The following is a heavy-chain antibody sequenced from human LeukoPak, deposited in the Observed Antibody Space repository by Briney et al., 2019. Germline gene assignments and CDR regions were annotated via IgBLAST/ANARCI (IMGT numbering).Heavy chain of an antibody. CDR2: VNPNSGVT. CDR1: GYTFTGNF. CDR3: AREARGSGTYYSDY. Sequence: ASVKVSCKASGYTFTGNFIHWVRQAPEEGLEWMGWVNPNSGVTSYAQKFQGRVTMTRDTSITTAYMELSSLTSDDTAVYHCAREARGSGTYYSDYWGQGTLVTVSS. J-gene: IGHJ4*02. D-gene: IGHD3-10*01. V-gene: IGHV1-2*02.